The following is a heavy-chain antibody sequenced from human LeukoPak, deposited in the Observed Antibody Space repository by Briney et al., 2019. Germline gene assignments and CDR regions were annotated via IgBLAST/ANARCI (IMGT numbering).Heavy chain of an antibody. CDR2: IRYDGCNK. Sequence: GGSLRLSCAASGFTFSSYSMHWVRQAPGKGLEWVAFIRYDGCNKYYADSVKGRFTISRDNSKNTLYLQMNSLRAEDTAVYYCAKNYDSSGYYYDYFDYWGQGTLVTVSS. D-gene: IGHD3-22*01. CDR1: GFTFSSYS. V-gene: IGHV3-30*02. CDR3: AKNYDSSGYYYDYFDY. J-gene: IGHJ4*02.